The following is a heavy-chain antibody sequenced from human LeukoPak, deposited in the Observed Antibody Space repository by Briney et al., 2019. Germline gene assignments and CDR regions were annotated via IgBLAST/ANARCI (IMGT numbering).Heavy chain of an antibody. Sequence: GGSLRLSCAASGFTFNDYAFHWVRQAPGKGLEWVSSIAWNSGTKGYADPVKGRFTISRDNANNSLYLQMNSLRVEDTALYYCAGYCSGGDCYSGRMDVWGKGTMVIVSS. J-gene: IGHJ6*03. V-gene: IGHV3-9*01. CDR2: IAWNSGTK. D-gene: IGHD2-15*01. CDR1: GFTFNDYA. CDR3: AGYCSGGDCYSGRMDV.